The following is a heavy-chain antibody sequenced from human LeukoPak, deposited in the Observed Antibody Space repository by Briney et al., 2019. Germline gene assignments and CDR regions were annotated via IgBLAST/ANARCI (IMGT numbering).Heavy chain of an antibody. Sequence: GGSLRLSCAASGFTFSSYEMNWVRQAPGKGLEWVSYISSSGSTIYYADSVKGRFTISRDNAKNSLYLHMNSLRAEDTAVYYCARTSIAARPGDYWGQGTLVTVSS. D-gene: IGHD6-6*01. CDR2: ISSSGSTI. CDR3: ARTSIAARPGDY. J-gene: IGHJ4*02. CDR1: GFTFSSYE. V-gene: IGHV3-48*03.